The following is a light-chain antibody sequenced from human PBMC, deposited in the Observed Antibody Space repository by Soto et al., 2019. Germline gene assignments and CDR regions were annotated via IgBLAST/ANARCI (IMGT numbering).Light chain of an antibody. V-gene: IGLV2-14*01. J-gene: IGLJ1*01. Sequence: QSALTQPASVSGSPGQSITISCTGTSSDVGDNNYVSWYQQHPGKAPKLMIYDVTHRPSGISNRFSGSKSGNTASLTISGLQAEDEADYYCSSYPSSSTLYVFGTGTKVTVL. CDR1: SSDVGDNNY. CDR2: DVT. CDR3: SSYPSSSTLYV.